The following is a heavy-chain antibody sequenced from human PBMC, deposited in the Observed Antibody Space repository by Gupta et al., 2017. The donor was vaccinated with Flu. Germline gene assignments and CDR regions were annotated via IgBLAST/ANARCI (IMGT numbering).Heavy chain of an antibody. CDR2: IGRSGGDT. V-gene: IGHV3-23*01. CDR1: GFTFSNSA. D-gene: IGHD3-3*01. J-gene: IGHJ5*02. Sequence: EVQLLESGGGLVQPGGSLRLSCAASGFTFSNSAMNWVRQAPGQGLEWVSAIGRSGGDTYYANSVKGRFTISRDNSKDTLYLQMNSLRADDTALYYCAKCTNDGLRSGWCHWFDPWGQGTLVTVSS. CDR3: AKCTNDGLRSGWCHWFDP.